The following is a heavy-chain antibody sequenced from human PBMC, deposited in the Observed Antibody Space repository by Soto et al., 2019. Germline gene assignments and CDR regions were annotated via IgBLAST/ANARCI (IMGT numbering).Heavy chain of an antibody. CDR3: ARGDTMIVVVTPPNGMDV. CDR1: GFTFSSYA. J-gene: IGHJ6*02. V-gene: IGHV3-30-3*01. Sequence: GGSLRLSCAASGFTFSSYAMHWVRQAPGKGLEWVAVISYDGINKYYADSVKGRFTISRDNSKNTLYLQMNSLRAEDTAVYYCARGDTMIVVVTPPNGMDVWGQGTTVTVSS. D-gene: IGHD3-22*01. CDR2: ISYDGINK.